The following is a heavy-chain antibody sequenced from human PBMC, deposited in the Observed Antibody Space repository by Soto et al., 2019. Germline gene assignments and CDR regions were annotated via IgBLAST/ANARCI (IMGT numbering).Heavy chain of an antibody. CDR2: ISSSSSYI. CDR1: GFTFSSYS. Sequence: PGGSLRLSCAASGFTFSSYSMNWVSQAPGKGLEWVSSISSSSSYIYYADSVKGRFTISRDNAKNSLYLQMNSLRAEDTAVYYCARETRLTLRGEEQQLPGTLDYWGQGTLVTVSS. V-gene: IGHV3-21*01. D-gene: IGHD6-13*01. CDR3: ARETRLTLRGEEQQLPGTLDY. J-gene: IGHJ4*02.